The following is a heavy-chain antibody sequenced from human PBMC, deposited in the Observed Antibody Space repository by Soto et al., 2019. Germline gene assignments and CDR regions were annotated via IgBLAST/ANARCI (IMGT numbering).Heavy chain of an antibody. D-gene: IGHD5-18*01. CDR1: GGSVSSGYNY. Sequence: SETLSLTCTVSGGSVSSGYNYWSWIRQSPGKGLEWIGYISGSGSTGYNPSLKNRLTMSVDRSKNQFTLRLTSVTAADTAVYFCATESGSTYGYFDYWGQGTQVTVSS. CDR3: ATESGSTYGYFDY. V-gene: IGHV4-30-4*01. CDR2: ISGSGST. J-gene: IGHJ4*02.